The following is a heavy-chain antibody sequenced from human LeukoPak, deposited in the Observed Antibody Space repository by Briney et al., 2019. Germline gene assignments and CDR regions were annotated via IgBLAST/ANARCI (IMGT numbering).Heavy chain of an antibody. CDR3: ARWGRYCSSTSCSFAFDI. V-gene: IGHV3-7*01. CDR2: IKRDGSER. CDR1: RFNFRSYL. D-gene: IGHD2-2*01. J-gene: IGHJ3*02. Sequence: PGGSLRLSCAASRFNFRSYLMSWVRRAPGKGLEWVADIKRDGSERYYVDSVKGRFTVSRDNAKNSLYLQMNSLRAEDTAVYYCARWGRYCSSTSCSFAFDIWGQGTMVTVSS.